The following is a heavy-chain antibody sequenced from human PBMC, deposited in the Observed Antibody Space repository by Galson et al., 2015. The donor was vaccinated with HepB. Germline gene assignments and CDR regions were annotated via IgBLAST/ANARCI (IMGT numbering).Heavy chain of an antibody. J-gene: IGHJ6*02. D-gene: IGHD3-22*01. CDR2: IYSGGST. Sequence: SLRLSCAASGFTVSSNYMSWVRQAPGKGLEWVSVIYSGGSTYYADSVKGRFTISRHNSKNTLYLQMNSLRAEDTAVYYCARGPRGAKTPYYYDSSGPKSSYYYGMDVWGQGTTVTVSS. V-gene: IGHV3-53*04. CDR3: ARGPRGAKTPYYYDSSGPKSSYYYGMDV. CDR1: GFTVSSNY.